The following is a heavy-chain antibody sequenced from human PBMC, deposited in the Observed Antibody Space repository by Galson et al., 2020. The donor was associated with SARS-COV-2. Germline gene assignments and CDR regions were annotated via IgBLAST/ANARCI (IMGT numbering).Heavy chain of an antibody. CDR3: HVVVVVAGGWFDP. CDR2: INSDGSST. D-gene: IGHD2-15*01. CDR1: GFTFSSYW. Sequence: GESLKISCAASGFTFSSYWMHWVRQAPGKGLVWVSRINSDGSSTSYADSVKGQFTISRDNAKNTLYLQMNSLRAEDTAVYYCHVVVVVAGGWFDPWGQGTLVTVSS. J-gene: IGHJ5*02. V-gene: IGHV3-74*01.